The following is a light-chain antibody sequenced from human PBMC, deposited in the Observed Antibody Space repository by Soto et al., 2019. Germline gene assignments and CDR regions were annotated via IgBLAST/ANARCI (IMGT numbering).Light chain of an antibody. CDR1: SSDVGGYNY. V-gene: IGLV2-14*01. CDR2: EVS. CDR3: SSYTTTSALGV. Sequence: QSALTQPASVSGSPGQSITISCTGTSSDVGGYNYVSWYQQHPGKAPKVMIYEVSNRPSGVSNRFSGSKSGNTASLTISGLQPEDEADYYCSSYTTTSALGVFGGGTKVTVL. J-gene: IGLJ3*02.